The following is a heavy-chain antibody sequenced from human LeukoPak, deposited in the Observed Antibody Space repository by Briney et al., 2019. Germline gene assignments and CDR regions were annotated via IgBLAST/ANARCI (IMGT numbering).Heavy chain of an antibody. J-gene: IGHJ4*02. CDR3: ARGPGGYHFDY. CDR2: IYYSGST. CDR1: GGSISSSNW. Sequence: PSGTLSLTCAVSGGSISSSNWWSWVRQPPGKGLEWIGYIYYSGSTYYNPSLKSRVTISVDTSKNQFSLKLSSVTAADTAVYYCARGPGGYHFDYWGQGTLVTVSS. V-gene: IGHV4-4*02. D-gene: IGHD3-22*01.